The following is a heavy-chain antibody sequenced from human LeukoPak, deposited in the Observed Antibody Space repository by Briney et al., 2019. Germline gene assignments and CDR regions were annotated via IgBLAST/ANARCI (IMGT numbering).Heavy chain of an antibody. CDR1: GFNFNSYA. Sequence: PGGSLRLSCAASGFNFNSYAMGWVRQAPGKGLEWVSVMSGLGDGTYYADSVKGRFVISRDNSKNTLYLQMGSLRAEDTAVYFCAKDWGKDCTISVCYPYFDHGGQGTLVTVSS. V-gene: IGHV3-23*01. CDR2: MSGLGDGT. D-gene: IGHD2-8*01. CDR3: AKDWGKDCTISVCYPYFDH. J-gene: IGHJ4*02.